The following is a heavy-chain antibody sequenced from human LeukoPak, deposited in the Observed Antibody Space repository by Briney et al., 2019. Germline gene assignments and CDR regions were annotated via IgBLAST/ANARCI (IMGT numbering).Heavy chain of an antibody. CDR3: VRRPARVGATSEVTYYFDY. Sequence: SETLSLTCTVSGDSISSSSYYWGWIRQPPGKGLEWIGTFYYSGSTYYNPSLKSRVTISVDTSNNQFSLKLSSVTAADTAVYYCVRRPARVGATSEVTYYFDYWGQGTLVTVSS. CDR1: GDSISSSSYY. V-gene: IGHV4-39*01. D-gene: IGHD1-26*01. J-gene: IGHJ4*02. CDR2: FYYSGST.